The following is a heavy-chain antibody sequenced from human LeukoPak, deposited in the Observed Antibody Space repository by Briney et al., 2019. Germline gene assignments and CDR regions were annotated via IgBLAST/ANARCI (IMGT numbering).Heavy chain of an antibody. D-gene: IGHD4-23*01. V-gene: IGHV3-7*01. Sequence: GGSLRLSCAASGFTFSDHYMSWIRQAPGKGLEWVANIKQDGSEKYYVDSVKGRFTISRDNAKNSLYLQMNSLRAEDTAVYYCAREGPAVVTTRDDAFDIWGQGTMVTVSS. CDR1: GFTFSDHY. CDR3: AREGPAVVTTRDDAFDI. J-gene: IGHJ3*02. CDR2: IKQDGSEK.